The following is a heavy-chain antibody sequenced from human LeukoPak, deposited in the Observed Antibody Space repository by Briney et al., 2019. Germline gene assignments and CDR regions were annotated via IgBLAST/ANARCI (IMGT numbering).Heavy chain of an antibody. V-gene: IGHV3-30*02. J-gene: IGHJ4*02. CDR2: IRYDGSTK. CDR1: GFTFSDYG. CDR3: ARGDYYFDY. Sequence: PGGSLRLSCPTSGFTFSDYGVHWVRQAPGKGLEWVAFIRYDGSTKYYADSVKGRFTISRDNSKNTLYLQMNSLRAEDTAVYYCARGDYYFDYWGQGTLVTVSS.